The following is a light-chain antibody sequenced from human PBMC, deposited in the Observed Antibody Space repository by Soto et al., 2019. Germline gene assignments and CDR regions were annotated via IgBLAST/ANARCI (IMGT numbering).Light chain of an antibody. CDR3: QQYVASPYT. J-gene: IGKJ2*01. CDR1: QSINSRS. Sequence: DIVLTQSPGTLSLSTGERATLSCGASQSINSRSLAWYQQKPGQAPRLLIYDASSRATGIPDRFSASGSGTDFTLTISSLEPEDFAVYYCQQYVASPYTFGQGTKVDIK. CDR2: DAS. V-gene: IGKV3-20*01.